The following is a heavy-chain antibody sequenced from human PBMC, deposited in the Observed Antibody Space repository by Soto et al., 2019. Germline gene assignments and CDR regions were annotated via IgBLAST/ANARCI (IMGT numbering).Heavy chain of an antibody. CDR3: ARESRAAGTNDDFDL. V-gene: IGHV1-46*01. D-gene: IGHD6-13*01. CDR2: INPDTDNT. J-gene: IGHJ3*01. CDR1: GYTFTRYQ. Sequence: QVQLVQSGAAVKKPGASVKISCETNGYTFTRYQMHWVRQAPGQGLEWMAMINPDTDNTRYAQKFQGRLTVTSDTSTTQVYMELTSLRSEDTALYYCARESRAAGTNDDFDLWGQGTLLIVSS.